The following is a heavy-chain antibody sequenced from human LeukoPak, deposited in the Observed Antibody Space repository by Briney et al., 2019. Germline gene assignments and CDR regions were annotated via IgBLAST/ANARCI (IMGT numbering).Heavy chain of an antibody. CDR1: GFTSSSYA. D-gene: IGHD1-26*01. CDR2: VSGSGGRT. V-gene: IGHV3-23*01. J-gene: IGHJ4*02. Sequence: GGSLRLSCAASGFTSSSYAMSWVRQAPGKGLEWVSGVSGSGGRTYYADSVKGRFSISRDNSKNTLYLQMNSLRVEDTAVYYCARVGATAYIYSRFGQRQKNYFDYWGQGTLVTVSS. CDR3: ARVGATAYIYSRFGQRQKNYFDY.